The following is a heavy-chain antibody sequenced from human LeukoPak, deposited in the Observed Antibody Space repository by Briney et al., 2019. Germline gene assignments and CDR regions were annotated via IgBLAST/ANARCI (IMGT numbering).Heavy chain of an antibody. J-gene: IGHJ4*02. CDR1: GGSISSSSYY. CDR3: AREYGSGSPHFDY. CDR2: IYYSGST. Sequence: SETLSLTCTVSGGSISSSSYYWGWIRQPPGKGLEWIGSIYYSGSTYYNPSLQSRVTISVDTSKNQFSLKLNSVTAADTAVYYCAREYGSGSPHFDYWGQGTLVTVSS. D-gene: IGHD3-10*01. V-gene: IGHV4-39*07.